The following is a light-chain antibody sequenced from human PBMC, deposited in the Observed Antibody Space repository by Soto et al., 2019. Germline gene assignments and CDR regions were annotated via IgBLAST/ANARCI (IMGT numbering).Light chain of an antibody. Sequence: EIVLTRSPDTLSLSPGERATLSCRASQSVSNNYLAWYQQKPGQAPRLLIYGASNRAAGIPDWFSRSGSGTDFTLTISRLEPEDFAVYYCQQYGSSGTFGQGTKVDI. CDR3: QQYGSSGT. V-gene: IGKV3-20*01. J-gene: IGKJ1*01. CDR1: QSVSNNY. CDR2: GAS.